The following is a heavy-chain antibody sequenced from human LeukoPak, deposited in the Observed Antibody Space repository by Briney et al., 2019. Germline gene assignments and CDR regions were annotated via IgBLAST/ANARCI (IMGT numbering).Heavy chain of an antibody. CDR3: AKGGIAAAALVHLDY. D-gene: IGHD6-13*01. V-gene: IGHV4-59*01. CDR2: IYYSGST. CDR1: GGSMTRYY. Sequence: SETLSLTCSVSGGSMTRYYWSWIPHPPGKGVEWVGYIYYSGSTNYNPSLKSRVTIAVDTSENQYSLKLSSVTTADTAVYYCAKGGIAAAALVHLDYWGQGTLVTVSS. J-gene: IGHJ4*02.